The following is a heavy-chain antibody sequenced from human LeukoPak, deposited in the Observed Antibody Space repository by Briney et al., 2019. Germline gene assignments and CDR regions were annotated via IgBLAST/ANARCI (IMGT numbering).Heavy chain of an antibody. V-gene: IGHV3-74*01. CDR1: GFTFSSYW. CDR3: ASPGYSSGWYWGVDYYYYMDV. J-gene: IGHJ6*03. CDR2: INSDGSST. D-gene: IGHD6-19*01. Sequence: GGSLRLSCAASGFTFSSYWMHWVRQAPGKGLGWVSRINSDGSSTSYADSVKGRFTISRDNAKNTLYLQMNSLRAEDTAVYYCASPGYSSGWYWGVDYYYYMDVWGKGTTVTISS.